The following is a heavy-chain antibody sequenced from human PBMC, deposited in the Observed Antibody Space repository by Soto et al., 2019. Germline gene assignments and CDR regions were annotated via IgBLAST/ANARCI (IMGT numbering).Heavy chain of an antibody. D-gene: IGHD4-4*01. CDR2: INPDGNVG. CDR3: AGWGGHDYNY. V-gene: IGHV3-7*03. J-gene: IGHJ4*02. Sequence: EVQLLGSGGGLVQPGGSLRLSCVGSGFTFSTYWMNWVRQAPGKGLEWVANINPDGNVGTYVDSVRGRFTTSRDNAKNSLYLQMNSLGADDTAVYFCAGWGGHDYNYWGQRIMVTVSS. CDR1: GFTFSTYW.